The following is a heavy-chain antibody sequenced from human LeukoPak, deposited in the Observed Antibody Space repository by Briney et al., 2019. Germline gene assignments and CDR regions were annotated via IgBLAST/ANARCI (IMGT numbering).Heavy chain of an antibody. Sequence: ASVKVSCKASGYTFTGYYMHWVRQAPGQGLEWMGWINPNSGATNYAQKFQGRVTMTRDTSISTAYMELSRLRSDDTAVYYCARDLDIVVVPAAPDYWGQGTLVTVSS. CDR3: ARDLDIVVVPAAPDY. CDR1: GYTFTGYY. J-gene: IGHJ4*02. D-gene: IGHD2-2*03. V-gene: IGHV1-2*02. CDR2: INPNSGAT.